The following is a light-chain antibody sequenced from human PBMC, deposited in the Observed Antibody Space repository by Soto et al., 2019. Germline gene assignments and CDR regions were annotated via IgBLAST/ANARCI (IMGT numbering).Light chain of an antibody. CDR2: GAS. V-gene: IGKV3-15*01. CDR1: QSVTSN. J-gene: IGKJ1*01. Sequence: EIVMTQSPATLSVSPGERATLSCRASQSVTSNLAWYQQKPGQAPRVLIYGASIRGTGIPARFSGSGSGTEFTLTISSLQSEDFAVYYCQQYNDWPRTFGQGTKVEIK. CDR3: QQYNDWPRT.